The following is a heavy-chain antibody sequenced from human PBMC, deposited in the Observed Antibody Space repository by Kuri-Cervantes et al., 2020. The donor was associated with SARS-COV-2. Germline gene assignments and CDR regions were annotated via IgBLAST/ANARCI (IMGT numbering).Heavy chain of an antibody. CDR2: INHSGST. Sequence: LSYAVYGGSFSGYYWSWIRQTPRKGVEWIGEINHSGSTHYNPSLKSRVTISVDTSKNQFSLKLSSVTAADTAVYYCARIVNYSKGNWNYGYYSYMDVWGKGTTVTVSS. CDR1: GGSFSGYY. V-gene: IGHV4-34*01. CDR3: ARIVNYSKGNWNYGYYSYMDV. D-gene: IGHD1-7*01. J-gene: IGHJ6*03.